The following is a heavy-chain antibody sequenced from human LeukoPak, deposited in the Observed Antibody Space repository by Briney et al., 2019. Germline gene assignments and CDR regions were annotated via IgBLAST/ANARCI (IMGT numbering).Heavy chain of an antibody. CDR2: IYSGGST. CDR3: ARDLARGFDYDYVWGSYRPEYYFDY. CDR1: GFTVSSNY. Sequence: GGSLRLSCAASGFTVSSNYMSWVRQAPGKGLEWVSVIYSGGSTYYADSVKGRFTISRDNAKNSLYLQMNSLRAEDTAVYYCARDLARGFDYDYVWGSYRPEYYFDYWGQGTLVTVSS. J-gene: IGHJ4*02. D-gene: IGHD3-16*02. V-gene: IGHV3-53*01.